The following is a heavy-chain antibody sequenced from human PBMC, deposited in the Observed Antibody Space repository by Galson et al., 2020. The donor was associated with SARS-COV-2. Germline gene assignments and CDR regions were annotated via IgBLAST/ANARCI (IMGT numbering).Heavy chain of an antibody. CDR3: ARELKEAATDY. CDR1: GFTFHNYA. J-gene: IGHJ4*02. CDR2: IWFDGMNK. D-gene: IGHD6-13*01. V-gene: IGHV3-33*01. Sequence: GESLKISCAASGFTFHNYAIHWVRQAPGKGLEWVAVIWFDGMNKYYADSVNGRFTISRDNSKNTVFLQMNSLRVDDTAIYYCARELKEAATDYWGQGTRVTVSS.